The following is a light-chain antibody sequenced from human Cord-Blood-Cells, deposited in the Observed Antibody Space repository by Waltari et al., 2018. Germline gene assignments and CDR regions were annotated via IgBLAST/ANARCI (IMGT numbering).Light chain of an antibody. J-gene: IGLJ1*01. V-gene: IGLV2-23*03. CDR2: EGS. Sequence: QSALTQPASVSGSPGQSITITCTGTSSDVRSYNLVSWYQQHPGKAPKLMIYEGSKRPAGVSKRFSGSKSGNTASLTISGLQAEDEADYYCCSYAGSSTFVFGTGTKVTVL. CDR3: CSYAGSSTFV. CDR1: SSDVRSYNL.